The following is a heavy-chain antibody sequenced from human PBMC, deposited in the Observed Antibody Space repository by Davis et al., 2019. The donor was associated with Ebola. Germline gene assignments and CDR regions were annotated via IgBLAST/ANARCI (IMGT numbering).Heavy chain of an antibody. V-gene: IGHV3-11*06. CDR2: ISSKSTRT. Sequence: GGSLRLSCAASGFTFSDHYMSWIRQAPGKGLEWVSNISSKSTRTEYADSVRCRFTISRDNSKNLLLLEMSSLRAEDTAVYYCAREGFYFYGMDVWGQGTTVTVSS. CDR1: GFTFSDHY. J-gene: IGHJ6*02. D-gene: IGHD2/OR15-2a*01. CDR3: AREGFYFYGMDV.